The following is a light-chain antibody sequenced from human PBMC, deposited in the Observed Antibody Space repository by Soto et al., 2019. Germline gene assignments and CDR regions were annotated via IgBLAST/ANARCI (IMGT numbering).Light chain of an antibody. CDR2: DVS. Sequence: QSALTQPASVSGSPGQSITISCTGTSSDVGGYDYVSWYQLHPGKAPKLMIYDVSHRPSGVSDRFSGSKSGNTASLTISGLQAEDEADYYCSSYTTTSRLFGGGTKVTVL. J-gene: IGLJ2*01. CDR1: SSDVGGYDY. V-gene: IGLV2-14*03. CDR3: SSYTTTSRL.